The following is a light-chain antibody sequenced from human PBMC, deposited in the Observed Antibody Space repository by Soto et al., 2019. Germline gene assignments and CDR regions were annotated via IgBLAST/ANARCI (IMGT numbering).Light chain of an antibody. J-gene: IGLJ1*01. CDR3: SSYTSSSTKV. CDR1: GSDVGGYNY. Sequence: QSDLTQPASVSGSPGQSITISCTGTGSDVGGYNYVSWYQQHPGKAPKLMIYDVSNRPSGVSNRFSGSKSGNTASLTISGLQAEDEADYYCSSYTSSSTKVFGTGTKLTVL. V-gene: IGLV2-14*01. CDR2: DVS.